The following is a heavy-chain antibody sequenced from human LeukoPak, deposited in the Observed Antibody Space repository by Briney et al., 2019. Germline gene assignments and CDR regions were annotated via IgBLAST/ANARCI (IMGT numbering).Heavy chain of an antibody. Sequence: GGSLRLSCAASGFTFSSYGMSWVRQAPGKGLEWVANIKHDGTDENYLESVEGRFTISRDNTKKALYLQMNSLRVEDTGVYFCAREGRPDALDVWGQGTMVTVSS. CDR1: GFTFSSYG. V-gene: IGHV3-7*01. CDR3: AREGRPDALDV. J-gene: IGHJ3*01. CDR2: IKHDGTDE.